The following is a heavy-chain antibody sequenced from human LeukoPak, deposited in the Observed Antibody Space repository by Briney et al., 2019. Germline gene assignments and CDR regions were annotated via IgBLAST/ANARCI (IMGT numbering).Heavy chain of an antibody. D-gene: IGHD1-14*01. J-gene: IGHJ6*03. Sequence: GGSLRLSCAASGFTFDDYTMHCVRQAPGKGLEWVSLISWDGGSTYYADSVKGRFIISRDNSKNSLYLQMNSLRTEDTALYYCAKDLRGHNRMGYCMDVWGKGTTVTVSS. CDR1: GFTFDDYT. CDR3: AKDLRGHNRMGYCMDV. V-gene: IGHV3-43*01. CDR2: ISWDGGST.